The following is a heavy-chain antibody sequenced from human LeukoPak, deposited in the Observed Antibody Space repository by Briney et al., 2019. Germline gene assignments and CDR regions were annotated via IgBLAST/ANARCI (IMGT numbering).Heavy chain of an antibody. Sequence: GGSLRLSCAASGFTVSSNYMSWVRQAPGKGLEWVSVIYSGGSTYYADSVKGRFTISRDNSKNTLYLQMNSLRAEDTAVYYCARGESDHYGMDVWGKGTTVTVSS. V-gene: IGHV3-53*01. CDR1: GFTVSSNY. CDR2: IYSGGST. CDR3: ARGESDHYGMDV. J-gene: IGHJ6*04.